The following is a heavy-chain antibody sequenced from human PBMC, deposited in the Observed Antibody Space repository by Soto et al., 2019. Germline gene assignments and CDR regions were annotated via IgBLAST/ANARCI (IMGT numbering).Heavy chain of an antibody. D-gene: IGHD4-17*01. CDR3: ARKGLETTASPGWNYYYGMDV. CDR1: GYTFTSYD. V-gene: IGHV1-8*01. J-gene: IGHJ6*02. CDR2: MNPNSGNT. Sequence: GASVKVSCKASGYTFTSYDINWVRQATGQGREWMGWMNPNSGNTGYAQKFQGRVTMTRNTSISTAYMELSSLRSEDTAVYYCARKGLETTASPGWNYYYGMDVWGQGXTVTVFS.